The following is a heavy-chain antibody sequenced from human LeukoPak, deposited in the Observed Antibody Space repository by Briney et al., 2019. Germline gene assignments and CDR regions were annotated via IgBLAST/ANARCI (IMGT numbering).Heavy chain of an antibody. CDR2: IYYSGST. J-gene: IGHJ5*02. D-gene: IGHD3-22*01. Sequence: SETLSLTCTVSGGSISSNNYYWGWIRQPPGKGLEWIGSIYYSGSTYYNPSLKSRVTISVDTSMNQFSLKLRSVTAADTTVYYCARHSFPDYYDSSGYPNWFDPWGQGTLVTVSS. CDR1: GGSISSNNYY. V-gene: IGHV4-39*01. CDR3: ARHSFPDYYDSSGYPNWFDP.